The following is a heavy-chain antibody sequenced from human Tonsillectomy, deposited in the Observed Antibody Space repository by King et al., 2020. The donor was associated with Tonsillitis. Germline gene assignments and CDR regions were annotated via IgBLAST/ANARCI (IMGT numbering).Heavy chain of an antibody. Sequence: QLVQSGAEVKKPGASVKVSCKPSGYTFTDYYIHWVPQAPGQGLEWMGWIDPKSGGTKYAQKFQGRVTMTRDTSISTASMELDSLRSDDTAVYYCARAGYYASGTYFAYWYFDLWGRGTLVTVSS. V-gene: IGHV1-2*02. CDR2: IDPKSGGT. CDR1: GYTFTDYY. CDR3: ARAGYYASGTYFAYWYFDL. D-gene: IGHD3-22*01. J-gene: IGHJ2*01.